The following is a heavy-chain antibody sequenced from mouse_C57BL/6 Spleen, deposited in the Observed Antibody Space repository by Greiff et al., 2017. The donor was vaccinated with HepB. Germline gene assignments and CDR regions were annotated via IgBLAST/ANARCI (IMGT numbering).Heavy chain of an antibody. Sequence: QVQLQQSGAELVKPGASVKISCKASGYAFSSYWMNWVKQRPGKGLEWIGQIYPGDGDTNYNGKFKGKATLTADKSSSTAYMQLSSLTSEDSAVYFCARWGSNYYFDYWGQGTTLTVSS. J-gene: IGHJ2*01. CDR1: GYAFSSYW. CDR2: IYPGDGDT. D-gene: IGHD2-5*01. CDR3: ARWGSNYYFDY. V-gene: IGHV1-80*01.